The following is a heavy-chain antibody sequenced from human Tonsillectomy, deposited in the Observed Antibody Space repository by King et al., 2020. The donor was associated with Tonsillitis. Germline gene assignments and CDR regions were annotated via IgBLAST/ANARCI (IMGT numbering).Heavy chain of an antibody. D-gene: IGHD3-10*01. CDR3: ARDPLSSGSYWWYYYYYGMDV. CDR2: IYYSGST. J-gene: IGHJ6*02. V-gene: IGHV4-39*07. Sequence: QLQEPGPGLVKPSETLSLTCTVSGGSISSSSYYWGWIRQPPGKGLEWIGSIYYSGSTYYNPSLKSRVTISVDTSKNQFSLKLSSVTAADTAVYYCARDPLSSGSYWWYYYYYGMDVWGQGTTVTVSS. CDR1: GGSISSSSYY.